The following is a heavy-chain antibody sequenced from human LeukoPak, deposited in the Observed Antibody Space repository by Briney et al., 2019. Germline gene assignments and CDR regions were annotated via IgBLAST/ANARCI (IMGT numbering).Heavy chain of an antibody. CDR3: ALGTTVHYYGMDV. D-gene: IGHD1-7*01. CDR1: RYTFTGYY. V-gene: IGHV1-2*02. CDR2: INPNSGGT. Sequence: ASVKVSCKASRYTFTGYYTHWVRQAPGQGLEWMGWINPNSGGTNYAQKFQGRVTMTRDTSISTAYMELSRLRSDDTAVYYCALGTTVHYYGMDVWGQGTTVTVSS. J-gene: IGHJ6*02.